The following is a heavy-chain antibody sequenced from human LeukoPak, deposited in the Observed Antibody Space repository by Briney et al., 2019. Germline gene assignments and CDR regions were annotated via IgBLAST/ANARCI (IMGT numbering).Heavy chain of an antibody. J-gene: IGHJ3*02. Sequence: GGSLRLSCAASGFTFSSYSMNWVRQAPGKGLEWVSYISSSSSTIYYADSVKGRFTISRDNSKNTLYLQMNSLRAEDTAVYYCAKKNSRLCSGGSCYGGAFDIWGQGTMVTVSS. V-gene: IGHV3-48*01. D-gene: IGHD2-15*01. CDR2: ISSSSSTI. CDR1: GFTFSSYS. CDR3: AKKNSRLCSGGSCYGGAFDI.